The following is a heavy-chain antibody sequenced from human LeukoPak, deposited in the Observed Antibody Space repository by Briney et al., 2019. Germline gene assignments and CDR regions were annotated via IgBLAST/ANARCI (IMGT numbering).Heavy chain of an antibody. CDR2: IYYSGST. CDR3: ARDVYDSSGYYVDY. V-gene: IGHV4-30-4*08. J-gene: IGHJ4*02. D-gene: IGHD3-22*01. Sequence: PSETLSLTCTVSGGSISSGGYYWSWIRQPPGKGLEWIGYIYYSGSTYYNPSLKSRVTISVDTSKNQFSLKLSSVTAADTAVYYCARDVYDSSGYYVDYWGQGTLVTVSS. CDR1: GGSISSGGYY.